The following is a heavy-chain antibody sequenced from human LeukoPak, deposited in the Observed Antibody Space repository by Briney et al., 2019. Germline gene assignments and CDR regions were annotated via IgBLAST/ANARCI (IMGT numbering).Heavy chain of an antibody. V-gene: IGHV1-8*03. Sequence: ASVKVSCKASGYTFTSYDINWVRQATGQGLEWMGWMNPNSGNTGYAQKFQSRVTITRNTSISTAYMELSSLRSEDTAVYYCARGQIAAAGYGYWGQGTLVTVSS. J-gene: IGHJ4*02. CDR3: ARGQIAAAGYGY. CDR1: GYTFTSYD. CDR2: MNPNSGNT. D-gene: IGHD6-13*01.